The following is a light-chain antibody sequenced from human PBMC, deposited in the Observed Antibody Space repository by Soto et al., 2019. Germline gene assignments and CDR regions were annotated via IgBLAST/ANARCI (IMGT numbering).Light chain of an antibody. Sequence: EIVMTQSPATLAVSPGERATLSCRASQSVRINVAWYQQNPGQAPRLLIYGASSRATGIPDRFSGSGSGTDFTLTISRLEPEDLAVYYCQQYGSSPVTFGGGTKVDIK. CDR1: QSVRIN. CDR2: GAS. V-gene: IGKV3-20*01. CDR3: QQYGSSPVT. J-gene: IGKJ4*01.